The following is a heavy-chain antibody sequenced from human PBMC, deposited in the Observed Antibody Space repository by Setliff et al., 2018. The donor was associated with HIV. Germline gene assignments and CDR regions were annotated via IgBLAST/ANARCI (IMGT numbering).Heavy chain of an antibody. CDR2: IKQDGSEK. CDR1: GFTFSSHW. J-gene: IGHJ4*02. CDR3: AKWWGYSSGWLDY. D-gene: IGHD6-19*01. Sequence: GGSLRLSCAASGFTFSSHWMSWIRQAPGKGLEWVASIKQDGSEKYFVDSVKGRFTISRDNAKDSMFLQMNSLRGEDTAVYYCAKWWGYSSGWLDYWGQGTLVTVSS. V-gene: IGHV3-7*01.